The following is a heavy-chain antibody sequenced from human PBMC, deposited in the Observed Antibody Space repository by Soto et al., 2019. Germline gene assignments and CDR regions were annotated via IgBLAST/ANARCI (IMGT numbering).Heavy chain of an antibody. D-gene: IGHD5-18*01. V-gene: IGHV4-31*03. CDR3: ARGYSYGQY. Sequence: SETLSLTCTVSGGSISSGGYYWSWIRQHPGKGLEWIGHIYNSGSTYYNPSLKSRVTISVDTYKNQFSLKLSSVTAADTAVYYCARGYSYGQYWGQGTLVTVSS. J-gene: IGHJ4*02. CDR1: GGSISSGGYY. CDR2: IYNSGST.